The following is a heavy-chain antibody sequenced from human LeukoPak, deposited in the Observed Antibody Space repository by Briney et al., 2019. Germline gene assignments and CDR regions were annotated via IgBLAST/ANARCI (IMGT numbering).Heavy chain of an antibody. CDR2: INWNGGST. CDR3: AKSFCSSTSCYSSAYYYYMDV. J-gene: IGHJ6*03. D-gene: IGHD2-2*01. Sequence: GGSLRLSCAASGFSFDDYGMSWVRQVPGKGLEWVSGINWNGGSTGYADSVKGRFKISRDNAKNSLYLQMNSLRAEDTALYYCAKSFCSSTSCYSSAYYYYMDVWGKGTTVTVSS. CDR1: GFSFDDYG. V-gene: IGHV3-20*04.